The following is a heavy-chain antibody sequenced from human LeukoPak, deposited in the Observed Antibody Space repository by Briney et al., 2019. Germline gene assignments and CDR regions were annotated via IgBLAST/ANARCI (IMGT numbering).Heavy chain of an antibody. V-gene: IGHV4-34*11. CDR3: ARDAYNYGGRTHPYYFDY. CDR1: GGSFSGYY. Sequence: SETLSLTCAVYGGSFSGYYWSWIRQPPGKGLEWIGSVYYSGSTYYNPSLKSRVTISIDTSKNQFSLNLSSVTAADTAVYYCARDAYNYGGRTHPYYFDYWAQGTLVTVSS. J-gene: IGHJ4*02. CDR2: VYYSGST. D-gene: IGHD5-18*01.